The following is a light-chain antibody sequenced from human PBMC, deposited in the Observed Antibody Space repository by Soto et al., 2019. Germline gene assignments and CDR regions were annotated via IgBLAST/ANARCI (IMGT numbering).Light chain of an antibody. J-gene: IGLJ1*01. V-gene: IGLV2-14*01. Sequence: QSALTQPASVSGSPGQSITISCTGTSSDVGGYIYVSWYQQHPGKAPKLMIYQVNNRPSGVSNRFSGSKSGNTASLTISALQAEDEADYYCSSYTSGTTPLVFGTGTKLTVL. CDR2: QVN. CDR3: SSYTSGTTPLV. CDR1: SSDVGGYIY.